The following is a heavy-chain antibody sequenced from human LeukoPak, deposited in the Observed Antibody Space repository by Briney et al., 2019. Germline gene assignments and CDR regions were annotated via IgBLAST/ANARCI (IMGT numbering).Heavy chain of an antibody. V-gene: IGHV4-34*01. D-gene: IGHD3-16*02. CDR1: GGSFSGYY. J-gene: IGHJ4*02. Sequence: PSETLSLTCAVYGGSFSGYYWSWIRQPPGKGLEWIGEINHSGSTNYNPSLKSRVTISGDTSKNQFSLKLSSVTAADTAVYYCARVRDYVWGSYRYFDYWGQGTLVTVSS. CDR2: INHSGST. CDR3: ARVRDYVWGSYRYFDY.